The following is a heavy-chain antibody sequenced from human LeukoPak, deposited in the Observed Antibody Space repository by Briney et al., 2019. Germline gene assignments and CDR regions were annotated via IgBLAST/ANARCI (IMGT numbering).Heavy chain of an antibody. CDR1: GGSISSYY. V-gene: IGHV4-4*07. D-gene: IGHD2-15*01. Sequence: SETLSLTCTVSGGSISSYYWSWIRQPAGKGLEWIGRIYTSGSTNYNPALKSRVTMSVDTSKNQFSLKLSSVTAADTAVYYCAREPQPGYCSGGSCPFNWFDPWGQGTLVTVSS. J-gene: IGHJ5*02. CDR3: AREPQPGYCSGGSCPFNWFDP. CDR2: IYTSGST.